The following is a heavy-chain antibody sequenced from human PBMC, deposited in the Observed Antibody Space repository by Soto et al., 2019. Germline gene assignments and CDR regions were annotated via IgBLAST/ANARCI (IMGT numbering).Heavy chain of an antibody. CDR3: ARDFRDCSGGSCPGNY. D-gene: IGHD2-15*01. J-gene: IGHJ4*02. CDR1: GFTFSSYS. CDR2: ISSSSSYI. V-gene: IGHV3-21*01. Sequence: GGSLRLSCAASGFTFSSYSMNWVRQAPGKGLEWVSSISSSSSYIYYADSVKGRFTISRDNAKNSLYLQMNSLRAEDTAVYYCARDFRDCSGGSCPGNYWGQGTLVTVSS.